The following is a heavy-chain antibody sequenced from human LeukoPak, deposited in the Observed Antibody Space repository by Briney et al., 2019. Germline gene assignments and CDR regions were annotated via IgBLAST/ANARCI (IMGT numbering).Heavy chain of an antibody. CDR1: GGSISSSSYF. D-gene: IGHD3-10*01. V-gene: IGHV4-39*01. CDR3: ARQLYVSGSYYAPMDV. Sequence: PSETLSLTCSVSGGSISSSSYFWGWIRQPPGKGLEWIASVHYSGSTYYNPSLKSRLTISVDTSKNQFSLELSSVTAADTALYFCARQLYVSGSYYAPMDVWGKGTTVTISS. CDR2: VHYSGST. J-gene: IGHJ6*03.